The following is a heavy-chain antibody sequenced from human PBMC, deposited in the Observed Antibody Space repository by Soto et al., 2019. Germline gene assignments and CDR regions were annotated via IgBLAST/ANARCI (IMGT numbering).Heavy chain of an antibody. CDR1: GFSFRSFG. CDR3: AKDRGRGSYPGGDFDH. D-gene: IGHD1-26*01. J-gene: IGHJ4*02. V-gene: IGHV3-30*18. CDR2: ISFDGSNQ. Sequence: QMQLVESGGGVVQPGRSLRLSCGASGFSFRSFGMHWVRQSPAKGLEWLAIISFDGSNQYYAVSVNGQFIISRDNSKNTVYLEMNNLRPEDTAVYYCAKDRGRGSYPGGDFDHWGLGTLVTVSS.